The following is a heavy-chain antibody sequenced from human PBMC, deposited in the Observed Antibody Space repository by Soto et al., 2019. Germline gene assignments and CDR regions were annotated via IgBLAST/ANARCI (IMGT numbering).Heavy chain of an antibody. V-gene: IGHV3-30*04. CDR3: ARSAPYYPLDY. CDR2: TSFDEGNK. CDR1: GFTFSHYA. J-gene: IGHJ4*02. D-gene: IGHD3-10*01. Sequence: QVQLVESGGGVVQPGRSLRLSCAASGFTFSHYAMHWVRQAPGKVLEWVAVTSFDEGNKYYADSVKRRFTISRANSKNTLFLQMNSLRVEDTDVYSCARSAPYYPLDYWGQGTLVTVSS.